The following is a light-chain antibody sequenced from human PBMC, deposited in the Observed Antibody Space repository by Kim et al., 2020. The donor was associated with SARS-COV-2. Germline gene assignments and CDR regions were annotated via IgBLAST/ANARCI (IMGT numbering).Light chain of an antibody. Sequence: SPGERATLSCRASQSVSSNFLAWYQQKSGQAPRLLIYGASRTATGIPDRFSGRGSGTDFTLTISRLEPEDFAVYYCQQYGSSPLTFGQGTKVDIK. CDR3: QQYGSSPLT. J-gene: IGKJ1*01. CDR1: QSVSSNF. CDR2: GAS. V-gene: IGKV3-20*01.